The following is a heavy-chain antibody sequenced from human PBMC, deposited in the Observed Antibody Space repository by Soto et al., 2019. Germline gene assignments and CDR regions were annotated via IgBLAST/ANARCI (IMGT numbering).Heavy chain of an antibody. Sequence: SVKVSCKASGGGNLRDYRTTWVRRAPGQGLEWMGGIIPIFGTANYAQKFQGRVTITADESTSTAYMELSSLRSENTAVYFCASSVAGPPYYYYYGMDVWGQGTTVTVSS. CDR1: GGGNLRDYR. D-gene: IGHD6-19*01. J-gene: IGHJ6*02. CDR2: IIPIFGTA. CDR3: ASSVAGPPYYYYYGMDV. V-gene: IGHV1-69*13.